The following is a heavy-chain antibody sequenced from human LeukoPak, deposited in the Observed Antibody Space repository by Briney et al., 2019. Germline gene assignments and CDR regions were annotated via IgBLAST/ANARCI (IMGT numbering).Heavy chain of an antibody. J-gene: IGHJ4*02. Sequence: GGSLRLSCAASGNYWMHWVRQAPGKGLVWVSHVNSDGSWTSYADSVKGRFTISKDNAKNTVYLQMNNLRTEDTAVYYCVSFYETYWGRGTLVTVSS. D-gene: IGHD2-2*01. CDR2: VNSDGSWT. V-gene: IGHV3-74*01. CDR1: GNYW. CDR3: VSFYETY.